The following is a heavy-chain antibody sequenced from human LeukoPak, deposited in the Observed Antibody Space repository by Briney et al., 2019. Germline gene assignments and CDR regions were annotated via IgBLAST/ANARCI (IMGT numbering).Heavy chain of an antibody. J-gene: IGHJ4*02. V-gene: IGHV3-74*01. CDR3: ATYYDTTAYTFDC. CDR1: GVTFSSNW. D-gene: IGHD3-22*01. CDR2: ISTDGGST. Sequence: GGSLRLSCAASGVTFSSNWMHWVRQAPGKGLVWVSRISTDGGSTSYADSVKGRFTVSRDNAKNTLYLQMNSLTAEDTAVYYCATYYDTTAYTFDCRGQGTLVTVSS.